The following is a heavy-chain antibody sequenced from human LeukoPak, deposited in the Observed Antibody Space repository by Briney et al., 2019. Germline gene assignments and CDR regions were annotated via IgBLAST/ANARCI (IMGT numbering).Heavy chain of an antibody. Sequence: GGSLRLSCAASGFTFSSYWMHWVRQAPGKGLVWVSRINSDGSSTIYADSVKGRFTISRDNAKNTLYLQMNSLRAEDTAVYYCARERPRGITIFGVVHFPHNYGMDVWGQGTTVTVSS. CDR2: INSDGSST. CDR1: GFTFSSYW. V-gene: IGHV3-74*01. J-gene: IGHJ6*02. D-gene: IGHD3-3*01. CDR3: ARERPRGITIFGVVHFPHNYGMDV.